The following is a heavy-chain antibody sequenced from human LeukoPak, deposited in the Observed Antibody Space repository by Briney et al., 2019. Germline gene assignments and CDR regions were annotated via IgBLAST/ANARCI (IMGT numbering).Heavy chain of an antibody. CDR3: ARGGYSGTYYFDY. CDR2: VWYDGSNI. Sequence: GGSLRLSCAASGFXFSDAWMTWVRQAPGKGLEWVAVVWYDGSNIHYVDSVKGRFTISRDNSKSTLYLQMNSLTAEDTAVYYCARGGYSGTYYFDYWGQGTLVTVSS. D-gene: IGHD1-26*01. CDR1: GFXFSDAW. V-gene: IGHV3-33*08. J-gene: IGHJ4*02.